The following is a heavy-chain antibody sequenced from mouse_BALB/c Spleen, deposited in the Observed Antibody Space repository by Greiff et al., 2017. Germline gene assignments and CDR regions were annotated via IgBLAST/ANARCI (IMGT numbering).Heavy chain of an antibody. J-gene: IGHJ3*01. CDR1: GFSLTSYG. CDR3: ARSYYGSSPSFAY. CDR2: IWSGGST. D-gene: IGHD1-1*01. V-gene: IGHV2-4-1*01. Sequence: VKLMESGPGLVQPSQSLSITCTVSGFSLTSYGVHWVRQSPGKGLEWLGVIWSGGSTDYNAAFISRLSISKDNSKSQVFFKMNSLQADDTAIYYCARSYYGSSPSFAYWGQGTLVTVSA.